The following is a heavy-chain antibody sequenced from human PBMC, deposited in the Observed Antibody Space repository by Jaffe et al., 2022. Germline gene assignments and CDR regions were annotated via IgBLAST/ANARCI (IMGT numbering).Heavy chain of an antibody. V-gene: IGHV3-7*05. CDR1: GFTSRNNW. J-gene: IGHJ4*02. Sequence: EVLLVESGGGLVQPGGSLRLSCEASGFTSRNNWMSWVRQAPGKGLEWVANINQDGSEKYYVDSVEGRFTISKDNAKNLLYLQLNSLRAEDTAVYYCARAGTVGSVDYWGQGTLVTVSS. CDR2: INQDGSEK. D-gene: IGHD3-10*01. CDR3: ARAGTVGSVDY.